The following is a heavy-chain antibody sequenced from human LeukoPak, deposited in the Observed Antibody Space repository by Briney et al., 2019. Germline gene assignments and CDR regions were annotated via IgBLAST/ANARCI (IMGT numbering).Heavy chain of an antibody. CDR2: ISGSGGST. Sequence: GGSLRLSCAASGFTFSSYAMSWVRQAPGKGLEWVSAISGSGGSTYYADSVKGRFTISRDNSKNTLYLQMNSLRAEDTAVYYCAKEIRDGYKFSYYSYGMDVWGQGTTVTVSS. CDR1: GFTFSSYA. D-gene: IGHD5-12*01. J-gene: IGHJ6*02. V-gene: IGHV3-23*01. CDR3: AKEIRDGYKFSYYSYGMDV.